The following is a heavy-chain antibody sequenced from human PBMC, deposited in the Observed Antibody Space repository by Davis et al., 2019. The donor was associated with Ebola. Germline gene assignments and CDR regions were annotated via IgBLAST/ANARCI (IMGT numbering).Heavy chain of an antibody. CDR3: TTPGIAVAGDY. CDR1: GFTFSGSA. J-gene: IGHJ4*02. Sequence: PGGSLRLSGAASGFTFSGSARHWVRQASGNGLEWVGRIRSKANSYATAYAASVKGRFTISRDDSKNTAYLQMNSLKTEDTAVYYCTTPGIAVAGDYWGQGTLVTVSS. V-gene: IGHV3-73*01. CDR2: IRSKANSYAT. D-gene: IGHD6-19*01.